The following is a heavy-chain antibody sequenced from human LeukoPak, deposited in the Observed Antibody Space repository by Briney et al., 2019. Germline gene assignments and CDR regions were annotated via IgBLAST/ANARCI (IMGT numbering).Heavy chain of an antibody. Sequence: SETLSLTCTVSGGSISSYYWSWIRQPAGKGLEWIGRVSPGESSEYNPSLKSRVTMSVDTSKNQFSLKVNSVTAADTAVYYCARVERGGLDYWGQGTLVTVSS. D-gene: IGHD3-10*01. V-gene: IGHV4-4*07. CDR1: GGSISSYY. CDR3: ARVERGGLDY. J-gene: IGHJ4*02. CDR2: VSPGESS.